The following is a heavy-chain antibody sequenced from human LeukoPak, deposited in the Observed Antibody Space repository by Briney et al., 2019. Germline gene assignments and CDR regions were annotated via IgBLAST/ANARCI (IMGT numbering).Heavy chain of an antibody. Sequence: SETLSLTCTVSGCSISSSSYYWGWIRQPPGKGLEWIGSSYYSGSTYYNPALKSRVTKSVDTSKNQFSRRLRSVTAADKAGSYCARGSPWQQLNWFDPWGEGTLVTVSP. D-gene: IGHD6-13*01. CDR3: ARGSPWQQLNWFDP. CDR2: SYYSGST. CDR1: GCSISSSSYY. V-gene: IGHV4-39*07. J-gene: IGHJ5*02.